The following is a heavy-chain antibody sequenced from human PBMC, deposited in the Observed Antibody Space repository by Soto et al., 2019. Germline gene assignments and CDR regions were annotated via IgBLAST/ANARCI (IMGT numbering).Heavy chain of an antibody. D-gene: IGHD6-19*01. CDR3: ARGGSGSGWYRYYYYYGMDV. Sequence: PSQTLSLTCAISGDSVSSNSAAWNWIRQSPSRGLEWLGRTYYRSKWYNDYAVSVKSRITINPDTSKNQFSLQLNSVTPEDTAVYYCARGGSGSGWYRYYYYYGMDVWGQGTTVTVSS. CDR1: GDSVSSNSAA. V-gene: IGHV6-1*01. J-gene: IGHJ6*02. CDR2: TYYRSKWYN.